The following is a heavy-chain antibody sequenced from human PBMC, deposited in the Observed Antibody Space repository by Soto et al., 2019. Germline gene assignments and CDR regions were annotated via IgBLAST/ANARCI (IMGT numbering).Heavy chain of an antibody. CDR1: GFDASVNY. V-gene: IGHV3-66*01. CDR2: INAGGNT. Sequence: EVQLVESGGTLVQPGGSLRLSCAASGFDASVNYMAWVRQAPGKGLGWVSTINAGGNTFYADSVKGRFTISRDDSTNTLSLQMNSLRVEDTAMFYCVRENYYYGMDVWGQGTAVTVSS. CDR3: VRENYYYGMDV. J-gene: IGHJ6*02.